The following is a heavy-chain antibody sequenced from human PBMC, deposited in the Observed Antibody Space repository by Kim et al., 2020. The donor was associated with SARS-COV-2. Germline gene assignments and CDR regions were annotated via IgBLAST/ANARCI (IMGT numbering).Heavy chain of an antibody. V-gene: IGHV3-7*01. CDR3: ARGPVEMATIPGY. D-gene: IGHD5-12*01. J-gene: IGHJ4*02. Sequence: YVDYVKGRFTISRDNAKNSLYLQMNSLRAEDTAVYYCARGPVEMATIPGYWGQGTLVTVSS.